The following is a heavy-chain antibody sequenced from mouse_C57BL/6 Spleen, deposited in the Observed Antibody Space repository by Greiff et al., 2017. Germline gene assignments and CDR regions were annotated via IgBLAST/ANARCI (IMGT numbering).Heavy chain of an antibody. CDR1: GYTFTDYE. J-gene: IGHJ3*01. Sequence: VQLQQSGAELVRPGASVMLSCKASGYTFTDYEMHWVKQTPVHGLEWIGAIDPETGGTAYNQKFKGKAILAADKSSSPAYMELRSLTSEDSAVYYCTRYGNYLAYWGQGTLVTVSA. CDR3: TRYGNYLAY. CDR2: IDPETGGT. V-gene: IGHV1-15*01. D-gene: IGHD2-1*01.